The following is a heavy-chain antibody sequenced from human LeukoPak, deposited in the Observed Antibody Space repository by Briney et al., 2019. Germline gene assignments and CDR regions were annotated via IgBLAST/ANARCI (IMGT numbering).Heavy chain of an antibody. J-gene: IGHJ4*02. CDR2: ISSSSNTI. CDR1: GFTFSSYS. V-gene: IGHV3-48*01. CDR3: ARDILTKQAYSGYDN. Sequence: GSLRLSCAASGFTFSSYSMNWVRQAPGKGLEWVSYISSSSNTIYYADSVKGRFTISRDNAKNSLYLQMNSLRGEDTAVYYCARDILTKQAYSGYDNWGQGTLVTVSS. D-gene: IGHD5-12*01.